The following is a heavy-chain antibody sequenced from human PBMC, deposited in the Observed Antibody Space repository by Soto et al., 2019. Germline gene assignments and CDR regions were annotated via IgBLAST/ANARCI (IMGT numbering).Heavy chain of an antibody. CDR2: ISAYNGNT. Sequence: ASVKVSCKASGYTFTSYGISWVRQAPGQGLEWMGWISAYNGNTNYAQKLQGRVTMTTDTSTSTAYMELRSLRSDDTAVYYCARDSSYDSSGYYRGPYYYYGMDVWGQGTTVTVSS. D-gene: IGHD3-22*01. CDR1: GYTFTSYG. V-gene: IGHV1-18*01. J-gene: IGHJ6*02. CDR3: ARDSSYDSSGYYRGPYYYYGMDV.